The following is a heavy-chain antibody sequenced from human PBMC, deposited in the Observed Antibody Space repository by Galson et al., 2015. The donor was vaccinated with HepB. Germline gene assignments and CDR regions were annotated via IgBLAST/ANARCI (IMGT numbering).Heavy chain of an antibody. J-gene: IGHJ6*02. V-gene: IGHV4-39*01. CDR1: GASISSRTYY. CDR3: VRALGGSYFYGMDV. Sequence: SETLSLTCSVSGASISSRTYYWVWIRQPPGKGLEWIGNVHSSGVTYYNPSLQSRVTRSGDTAKNQFSLRVSSVTAADTAVYYCVRALGGSYFYGMDVWGHGTTVTVAS. D-gene: IGHD3-16*02. CDR2: VHSSGVT.